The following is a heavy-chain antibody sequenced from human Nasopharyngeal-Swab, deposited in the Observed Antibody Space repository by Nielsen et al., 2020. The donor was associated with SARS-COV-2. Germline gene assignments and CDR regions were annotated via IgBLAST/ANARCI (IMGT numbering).Heavy chain of an antibody. CDR3: ARDPGDYASGYFDY. Sequence: WIRQPPGKGLEWIGEINHSGSTNYNPSLKSRVTILIDTSKNQFSLKLSSVTAADTAVYYCARDPGDYASGYFDYWGQGTLVTVSS. CDR2: INHSGST. V-gene: IGHV4-34*01. J-gene: IGHJ4*02. D-gene: IGHD4-17*01.